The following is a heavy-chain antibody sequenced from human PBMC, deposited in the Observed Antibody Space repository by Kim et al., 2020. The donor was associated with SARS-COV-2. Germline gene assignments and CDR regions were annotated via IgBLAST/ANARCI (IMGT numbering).Heavy chain of an antibody. CDR3: ARATSYDILTGYYNPWSSWFDP. CDR1: GGSISSSSYY. Sequence: SETLSLTCTVSGGSISSSSYYWGWIRQPPGKGLEWIGSIYYSGSTYYNPSLKSRVTISVDTSKNQFSLKLSSVTAADTAVYYCARATSYDILTGYYNPWSSWFDPWGQGTLVTVSS. V-gene: IGHV4-39*07. D-gene: IGHD3-9*01. CDR2: IYYSGST. J-gene: IGHJ5*02.